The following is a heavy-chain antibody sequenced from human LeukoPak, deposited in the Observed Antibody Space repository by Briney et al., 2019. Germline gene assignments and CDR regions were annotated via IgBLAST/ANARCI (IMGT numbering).Heavy chain of an antibody. V-gene: IGHV3-48*01. CDR2: ISSSSSTI. CDR3: ARDDGTSWWWFDP. CDR1: GFTFSSYS. J-gene: IGHJ5*02. Sequence: GSLRLSCAASGFTFSSYSMNWVRQAPGKGLEWVSYISSSSSTIYYADSVKGRFTISRDNAKNSLYLQMNSLRAEDTAVYYCARDDGTSWWWFDPWGQGTLVTVSS. D-gene: IGHD2-2*01.